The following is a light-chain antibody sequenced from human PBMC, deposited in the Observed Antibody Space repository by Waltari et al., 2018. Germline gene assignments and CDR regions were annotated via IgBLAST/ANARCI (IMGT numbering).Light chain of an antibody. V-gene: IGLV3-1*01. Sequence: SYELTQPPSLSVSPGQTASITCSGDKLGDQFASWYQQRPGQSPTLVIYQDTKRPSGIPERFSGSNSGNTATLTIRGTQALDEADYYCQTWDSRTAISGTGTKVTVV. J-gene: IGLJ1*01. CDR2: QDT. CDR1: KLGDQF. CDR3: QTWDSRTAI.